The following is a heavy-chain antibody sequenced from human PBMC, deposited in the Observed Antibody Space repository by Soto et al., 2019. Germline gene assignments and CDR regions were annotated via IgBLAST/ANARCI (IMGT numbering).Heavy chain of an antibody. CDR2: IYYSGST. CDR3: ARVPTYYDYVWGSYRYGFDP. CDR1: GGSISSYY. V-gene: IGHV4-59*01. J-gene: IGHJ5*02. Sequence: PSETLSLTCTVSGGSISSYYWSWIRQPPGKGLEWIGYIYYSGSTNYNPSLKSRVTISVDTSKNQFSLKLSSVTAADTAVYYCARVPTYYDYVWGSYRYGFDPWGQGTLVTVSS. D-gene: IGHD3-16*02.